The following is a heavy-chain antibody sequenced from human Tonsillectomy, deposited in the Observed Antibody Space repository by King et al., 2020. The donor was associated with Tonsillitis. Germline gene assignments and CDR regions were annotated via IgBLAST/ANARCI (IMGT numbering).Heavy chain of an antibody. CDR1: GFTFSSYG. Sequence: VQLVDSGGGVVQPGRSLRLSCSAAGFTFSSYGMHWVRQAPVKGPEWVVVIWDSGSNKYDADSGKGLFTISRDNSKNPLYLQMNRLRAEDTVVYYCARDYYDSSGYYYFGYYYYMDVWGKGTTVTVSS. CDR3: ARDYYDSSGYYYFGYYYYMDV. J-gene: IGHJ6*03. D-gene: IGHD3-22*01. V-gene: IGHV3-33*08. CDR2: IWDSGSNK.